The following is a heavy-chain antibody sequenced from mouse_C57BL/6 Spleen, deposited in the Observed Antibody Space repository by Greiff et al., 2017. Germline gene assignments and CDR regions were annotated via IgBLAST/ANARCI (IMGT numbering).Heavy chain of an antibody. J-gene: IGHJ4*01. CDR3: ARSWVAYYSNRYAMDY. D-gene: IGHD2-5*01. Sequence: QVQLQQPGAELVKPGASVKLSCKASGYTFTSYWMHWVKQRPGQGLEWIGMIHPNSGSTNYNEKFKSKATLTVDKSSSTAYMQLSSLTSEDSAVYYCARSWVAYYSNRYAMDYWGQGTSVTVSS. CDR1: GYTFTSYW. CDR2: IHPNSGST. V-gene: IGHV1-64*01.